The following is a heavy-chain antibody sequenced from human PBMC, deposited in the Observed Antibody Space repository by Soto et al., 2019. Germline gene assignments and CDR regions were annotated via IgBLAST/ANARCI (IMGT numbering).Heavy chain of an antibody. V-gene: IGHV1-24*01. CDR1: GYTLTELS. J-gene: IGHJ6*03. CDR3: TTVGPDVVRGVITVYYYYYMDV. CDR2: FDPEDGET. D-gene: IGHD3-10*01. Sequence: QVQLVQSGAEVKKPGASVKVSCKVSGYTLTELSMHWVRQAPGKGLEWMGGFDPEDGETIYAQKFQGRVTMTEDTSTDTAYMELSSLRSEDTAFYYCTTVGPDVVRGVITVYYYYYMDVWGKGTTVTVSS.